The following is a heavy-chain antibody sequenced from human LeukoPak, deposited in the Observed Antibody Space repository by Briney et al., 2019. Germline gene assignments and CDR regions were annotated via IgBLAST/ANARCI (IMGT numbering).Heavy chain of an antibody. Sequence: PGGSLRLSCAASGFTFGNAWMSWVRQAPGKGLEWVGRIKSKTDGGTTDYAAPVKGRFTISRDDSKNTLYLQMNSLKTEDTAVYYCTTDAITIFGVVIIRDYWGQGTLVTVSS. CDR2: IKSKTDGGTT. V-gene: IGHV3-15*01. CDR1: GFTFGNAW. D-gene: IGHD3-3*01. J-gene: IGHJ4*02. CDR3: TTDAITIFGVVIIRDY.